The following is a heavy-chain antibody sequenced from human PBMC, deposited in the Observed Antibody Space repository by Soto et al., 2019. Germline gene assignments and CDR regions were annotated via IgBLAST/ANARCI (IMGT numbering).Heavy chain of an antibody. Sequence: PGGSLRLSCAASGFVFSNYAMFWFRQAPGRGLEWVSTISGSGGSTYYADSVKGRFTISRDNSKNTLYLQMNSLRAEDTAVYYCAKDLGAVAGNAFDIWGQGTMVTVSS. CDR1: GFVFSNYA. D-gene: IGHD6-19*01. CDR2: ISGSGGST. J-gene: IGHJ3*02. V-gene: IGHV3-23*01. CDR3: AKDLGAVAGNAFDI.